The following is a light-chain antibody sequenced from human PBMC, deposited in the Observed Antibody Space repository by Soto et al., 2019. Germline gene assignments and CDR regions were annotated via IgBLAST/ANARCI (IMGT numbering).Light chain of an antibody. Sequence: IQMSHSPSIQYKTVRGRATISYPPSQSISRWWARYQQKPGKAPNLVNYKASHLENGVLSRFSGSGSGTEFTLHISSLQPGDFATYYCPHYNTYPWTFGQEAKVDIK. CDR1: QSISRW. CDR3: PHYNTYPWT. CDR2: KAS. V-gene: IGKV1-5*03. J-gene: IGKJ1*01.